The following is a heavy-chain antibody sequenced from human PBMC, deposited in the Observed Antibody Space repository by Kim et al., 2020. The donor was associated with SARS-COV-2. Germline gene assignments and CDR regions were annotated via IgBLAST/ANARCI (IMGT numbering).Heavy chain of an antibody. V-gene: IGHV3-11*06. CDR3: ASGKYYYDSSGYYDTRDY. J-gene: IGHJ4*02. D-gene: IGHD3-22*01. Sequence: KGRFTISRDNAKNSLYLQMNSLRAEDTAVYYCASGKYYYDSSGYYDTRDYWGQGTLVTVSS.